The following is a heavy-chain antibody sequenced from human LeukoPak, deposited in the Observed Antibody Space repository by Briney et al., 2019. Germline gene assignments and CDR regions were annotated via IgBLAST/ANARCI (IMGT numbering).Heavy chain of an antibody. D-gene: IGHD3-10*01. V-gene: IGHV5-51*01. CDR2: IYPGDSDT. CDR1: GYSFSSYW. CDR3: ARGYGSGNYYLPG. Sequence: GESLKISCKSSGYSFSSYWIAWVRQMPGKGLEWMGLIYPGDSDTRYSPSFQGQVTISADKSISTAYLQWSSLKASDTAMYYCARGYGSGNYYLPGWGQGTLVTVSS. J-gene: IGHJ1*01.